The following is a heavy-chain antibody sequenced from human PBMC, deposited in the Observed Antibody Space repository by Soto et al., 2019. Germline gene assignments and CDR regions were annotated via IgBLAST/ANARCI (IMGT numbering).Heavy chain of an antibody. CDR3: ARGLGYCSSTSCYNFDY. D-gene: IGHD2-2*01. CDR2: INPNSGGT. Sequence: VASVKVSCKASGYTFTGYYMHWVRQAPAQELEWMRWINPNSGGTNYAQKVQGSVTMTRDTSISTAYMELSRLRSDDTAVYYCARGLGYCSSTSCYNFDYWGQGTLVTVSS. V-gene: IGHV1-2*02. J-gene: IGHJ4*02. CDR1: GYTFTGYY.